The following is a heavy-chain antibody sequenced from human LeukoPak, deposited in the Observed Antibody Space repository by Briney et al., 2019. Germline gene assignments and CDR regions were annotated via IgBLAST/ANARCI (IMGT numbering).Heavy chain of an antibody. CDR1: VCTFSSYA. CDR2: IIPIFGTA. D-gene: IGHD6-13*01. Sequence: SVKVSCKPSVCTFSSYAISWVRQAPGQRLEWMGGIIPIFGTANYAQKFQGRVTITADESTSTAYMELSSLRSEETAVYYCAREQKYSSSWREMTFDIWGQGTMVTVSS. V-gene: IGHV1-69*13. CDR3: AREQKYSSSWREMTFDI. J-gene: IGHJ3*02.